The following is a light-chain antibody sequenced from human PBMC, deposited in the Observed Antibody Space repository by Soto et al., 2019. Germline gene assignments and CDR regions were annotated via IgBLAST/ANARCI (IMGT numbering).Light chain of an antibody. V-gene: IGKV1-5*01. CDR3: QQYNSYWT. Sequence: DIQMTQSPSTLSASVGDRVTITCRARQSISRWLAWYQQKPGKAPKLLIYDASILESGVPSRFTGSGSGTEFTLTISSLQPDDFATYYCQQYNSYWTFGQGTKV. CDR2: DAS. J-gene: IGKJ1*01. CDR1: QSISRW.